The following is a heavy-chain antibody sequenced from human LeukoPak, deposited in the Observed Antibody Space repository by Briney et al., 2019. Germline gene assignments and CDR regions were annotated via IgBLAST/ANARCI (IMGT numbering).Heavy chain of an antibody. CDR2: IDYAGSIT. CDR1: GFTFSNYW. J-gene: IGHJ6*02. Sequence: GGSLRLSCAASGFTFSNYWIHWVRQAPGKGLVWVSRIDYAGSITTYADSVKGRFTISRDNAENTLYLQMNSLRVEDTAVYYCARGGDSWSGYSYGLDVWGQGTTVTVSS. D-gene: IGHD3-3*01. V-gene: IGHV3-74*03. CDR3: ARGGDSWSGYSYGLDV.